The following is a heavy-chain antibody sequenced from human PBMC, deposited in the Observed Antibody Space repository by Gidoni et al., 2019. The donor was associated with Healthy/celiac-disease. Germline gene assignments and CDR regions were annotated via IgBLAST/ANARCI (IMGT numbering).Heavy chain of an antibody. V-gene: IGHV3-15*01. D-gene: IGHD1-26*01. J-gene: IGHJ4*02. CDR3: TLPYSGSYELDY. Sequence: GRFTISRDDSKNTLYLQMNSLKTEDTAVYYCTLPYSGSYELDYWGQGTLVTVSS.